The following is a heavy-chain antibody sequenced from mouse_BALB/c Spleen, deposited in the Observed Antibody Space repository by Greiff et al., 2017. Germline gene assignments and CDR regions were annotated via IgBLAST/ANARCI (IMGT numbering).Heavy chain of an antibody. CDR1: GFNIKDTY. CDR3: ARAAYGNLAWFAD. CDR2: IDPANGNT. Sequence: EVQLQQSGAELVKPGASVKLSCTASGFNIKDTYMHWVKQRPEQGLEWIGRIDPANGNTKYDPKFQGKATITADTSSNTAYLQLSSLTSEDTAVYYCARAAYGNLAWFADRGQGSLGTVS. J-gene: IGHJ3*01. V-gene: IGHV14-3*02. D-gene: IGHD2-10*02.